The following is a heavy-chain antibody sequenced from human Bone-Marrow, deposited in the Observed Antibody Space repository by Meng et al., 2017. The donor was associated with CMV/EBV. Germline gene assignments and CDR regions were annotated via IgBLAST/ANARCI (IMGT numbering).Heavy chain of an antibody. J-gene: IGHJ6*02. V-gene: IGHV4-59*01. CDR2: IDDSGST. D-gene: IGHD3-3*01. CDR1: GGSISSYY. Sequence: SETLSLTCTVSGGSISSYYLSWIRQPPGKGLEWIGYIDDSGSTNYNPSLKSRVTISVDTSKNQFSLKLSSVTAADKAVYYCARGVYDFWSGYYLMGYYYYGMDDWGQGTTVTVSS. CDR3: ARGVYDFWSGYYLMGYYYYGMDD.